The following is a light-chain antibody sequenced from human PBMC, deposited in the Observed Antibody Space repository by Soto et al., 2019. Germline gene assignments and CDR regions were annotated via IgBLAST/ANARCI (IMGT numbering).Light chain of an antibody. V-gene: IGKV3D-20*02. J-gene: IGKJ5*01. Sequence: EIVLTQSPATLSLSPGERATLSCRASQSVSSSYLAWYQQKPGQAPRLLIYGASSRATGIPDRFSGSGSGTDFTLTISSLEPEDFAVYYCQQRSNPPITFGQGTRLAI. CDR1: QSVSSSY. CDR3: QQRSNPPIT. CDR2: GAS.